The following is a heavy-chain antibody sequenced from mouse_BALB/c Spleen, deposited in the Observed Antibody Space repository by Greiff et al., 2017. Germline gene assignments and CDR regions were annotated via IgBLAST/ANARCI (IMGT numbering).Heavy chain of an antibody. CDR2: ISSGSSTI. D-gene: IGHD2-1*01. CDR1: GFTFSSFG. Sequence: DVMLVESGGGLVQPGGSRKLSCAASGFTFSSFGMHWVRQAPEKGLEWVAYISSGSSTIYYADTVKGRFTISRDNPKNTLFLQMTSLRSEDTAMYYCARSMVNVFAYWGQGTLVTVSA. V-gene: IGHV5-17*02. J-gene: IGHJ3*01. CDR3: ARSMVNVFAY.